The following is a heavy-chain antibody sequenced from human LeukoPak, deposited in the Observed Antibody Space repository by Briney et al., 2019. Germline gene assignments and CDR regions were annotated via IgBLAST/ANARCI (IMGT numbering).Heavy chain of an antibody. V-gene: IGHV1-18*01. D-gene: IGHD2-15*01. CDR1: GYTFTSYG. J-gene: IGHJ4*02. Sequence: ASVKVSCTASGYTFTSYGISWVRQAPGQGLEWMGWISAYNGNTNYAQKLQGRVTMTTDTSTSTAYMELRSLRSDDTAVYYCARSYCSGGSCYSQDYWGQGTLVTVSS. CDR3: ARSYCSGGSCYSQDY. CDR2: ISAYNGNT.